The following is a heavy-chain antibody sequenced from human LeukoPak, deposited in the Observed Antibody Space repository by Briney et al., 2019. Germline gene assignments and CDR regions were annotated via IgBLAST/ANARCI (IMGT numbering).Heavy chain of an antibody. D-gene: IGHD3-10*01. J-gene: IGHJ4*02. CDR3: ARGYGSGSPTNFDY. CDR1: GFTVSSNY. CDR2: IYGDGTT. V-gene: IGHV3-66*01. Sequence: PGGSLRLSCAASGFTVSSNYMSWVRQAPGNGLEWVSVIYGDGTTYYADSVKGRFTISRDNSKNTLYLQMNSLRAEDTAVYYCARGYGSGSPTNFDYWGQGTLVTVSS.